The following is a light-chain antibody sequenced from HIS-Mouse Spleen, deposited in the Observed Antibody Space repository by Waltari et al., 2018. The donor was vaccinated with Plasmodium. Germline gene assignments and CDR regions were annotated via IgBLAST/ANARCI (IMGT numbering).Light chain of an antibody. V-gene: IGLV3-1*01. CDR3: QAWDSSTVV. J-gene: IGLJ2*01. CDR1: KLGDKY. CDR2: QDR. Sequence: SYELTQPPSVSVSPGQTASITCSGDKLGDKYACWYQQKPGQSPVLVIYQDRKGASGVPGPISGSHPGNTATLTISGTQAMDEADYYCQAWDSSTVVFGGGTKLTVL.